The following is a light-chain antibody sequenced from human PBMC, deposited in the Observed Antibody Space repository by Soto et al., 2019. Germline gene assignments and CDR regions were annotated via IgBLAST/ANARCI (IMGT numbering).Light chain of an antibody. CDR3: QQRSYWLS. V-gene: IGKV3-11*01. CDR2: EAS. J-gene: IGKJ4*01. Sequence: EIVLTQSPATLSLSSGERATLSCRASQSVSNYLAWYQQKPGQAPRLLIYEASNRASGIPARFSGSGSGTDFTLTISSLEPEDFAVYYCQQRSYWLSFGGGTKVEIK. CDR1: QSVSNY.